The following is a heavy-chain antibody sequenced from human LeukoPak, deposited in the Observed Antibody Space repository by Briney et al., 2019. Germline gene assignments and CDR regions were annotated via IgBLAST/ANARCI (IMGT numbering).Heavy chain of an antibody. Sequence: GGSLRLSCATSGFTFSDYALSWVRQAPGKGLEWVSTISGGGGDTFYADSVKGRFTISRDNSKNTLYLQVNSLRAEDTAVYYCAKGGKWDVTPFDYWGQGTLVTVSS. V-gene: IGHV3-23*01. CDR1: GFTFSDYA. CDR2: ISGGGGDT. CDR3: AKGGKWDVTPFDY. J-gene: IGHJ4*02. D-gene: IGHD1-26*01.